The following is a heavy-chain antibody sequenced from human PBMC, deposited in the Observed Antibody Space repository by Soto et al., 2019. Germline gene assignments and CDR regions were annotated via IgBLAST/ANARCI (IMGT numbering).Heavy chain of an antibody. Sequence: EVQLVESGGGLVKPGGSLRLSCAASGFTFSGSAMNWVRQAPGKGLEWVSSISSSGDYIYYADSVKGRFTISRDNAKKSLFLQMNNLRAEDTAVYYCARDPTGMFTRICDYWGQGILVTVSS. V-gene: IGHV3-21*01. J-gene: IGHJ4*02. CDR3: ARDPTGMFTRICDY. D-gene: IGHD5-18*01. CDR2: ISSSGDYI. CDR1: GFTFSGSA.